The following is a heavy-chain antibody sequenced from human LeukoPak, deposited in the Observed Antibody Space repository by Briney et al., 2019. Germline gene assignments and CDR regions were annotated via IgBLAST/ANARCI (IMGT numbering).Heavy chain of an antibody. J-gene: IGHJ5*02. CDR3: AKEDFVAPRCFDP. D-gene: IGHD2-15*01. CDR2: IYHSGSA. V-gene: IGHV4-4*02. Sequence: SGTLSPTCAVSGVAISSSNWWSWARQPPGKGLEWIGEIYHSGSANYNPSLNSRVTISVDKSKNQFSLNLTSVTAADTAVYFCAKEDFVAPRCFDPWGQGTLVIVSS. CDR1: GVAISSSNW.